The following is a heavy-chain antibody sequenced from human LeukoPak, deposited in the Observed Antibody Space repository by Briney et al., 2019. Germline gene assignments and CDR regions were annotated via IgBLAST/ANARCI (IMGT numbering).Heavy chain of an antibody. Sequence: IPGGSLRLSCAASGFTFSSYSMNWVRQAPGKGLEWVGRIRSKTDGGTTDYAAPVKGRFTISRDDSKNTLYLQMISLKTEDTAVYYCTTAGFRFVAWSWGQGTLVTVSS. J-gene: IGHJ5*02. CDR2: IRSKTDGGTT. CDR1: GFTFSSYS. V-gene: IGHV3-15*01. D-gene: IGHD3-3*01. CDR3: TTAGFRFVAWS.